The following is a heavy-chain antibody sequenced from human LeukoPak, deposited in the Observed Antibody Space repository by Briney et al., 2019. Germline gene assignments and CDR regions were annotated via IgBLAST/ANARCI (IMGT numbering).Heavy chain of an antibody. CDR3: ARDSVGATTGTLDY. Sequence: GGPLRLSCAASGFTFSSYSMNWVRQAPGKGLEWVSSISISSSYIYYAHSVQGRFTISRDNTKNSLYLQMHSLRAEDTAVYYCARDSVGATTGTLDYWGQGTLVTVSS. CDR2: ISISSSYI. CDR1: GFTFSSYS. D-gene: IGHD1-26*01. J-gene: IGHJ4*02. V-gene: IGHV3-21*01.